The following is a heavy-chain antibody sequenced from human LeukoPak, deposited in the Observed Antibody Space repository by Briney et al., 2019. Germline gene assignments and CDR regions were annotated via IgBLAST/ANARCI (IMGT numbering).Heavy chain of an antibody. Sequence: GASLKISCQGSGYSFTSYWIGWVRQLPGKGLEWMGIIYPGDSYTRYSPSLQGQVTISPDKSIRTPYLQWSSLKASDTAMYYCARQTGDAFDIWGQGTMVTVSS. CDR1: GYSFTSYW. CDR2: IYPGDSYT. V-gene: IGHV5-51*01. J-gene: IGHJ3*02. CDR3: ARQTGDAFDI.